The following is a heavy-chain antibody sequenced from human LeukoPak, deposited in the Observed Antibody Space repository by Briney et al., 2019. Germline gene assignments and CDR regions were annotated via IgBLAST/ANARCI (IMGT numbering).Heavy chain of an antibody. CDR1: GFTFTSYA. V-gene: IGHV3-23*01. Sequence: PGGSLRLFCAASGFTFTSYAMSWVRQAPGKGLEWVSAIRGSGGSTYYADSVKGRFTISRDNSKNTLYLQMNSLRAEDTAVYYCAKDKVRGVTSYYYYYMDVWGKGTTVTVSS. J-gene: IGHJ6*03. D-gene: IGHD3-10*01. CDR2: IRGSGGST. CDR3: AKDKVRGVTSYYYYYMDV.